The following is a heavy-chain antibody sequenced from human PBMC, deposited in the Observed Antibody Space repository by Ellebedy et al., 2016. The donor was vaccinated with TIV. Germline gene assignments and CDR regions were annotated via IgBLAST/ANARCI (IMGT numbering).Heavy chain of an antibody. V-gene: IGHV3-23*01. J-gene: IGHJ4*02. CDR3: AKGSSSGFNYDRVGFQY. Sequence: GGSLRLSCAASGFTFSNFALHWVRQAPGKGLEWLSVISGGGDNTYNADSVKGRFTITRDNSKNTPFLQMNRLRAEDTAVYYCAKGSSSGFNYDRVGFQYWGQGTLVTVSS. D-gene: IGHD3-22*01. CDR2: ISGGGDNT. CDR1: GFTFSNFA.